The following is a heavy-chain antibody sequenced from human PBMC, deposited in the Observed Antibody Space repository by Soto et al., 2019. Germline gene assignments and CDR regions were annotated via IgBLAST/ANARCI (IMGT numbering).Heavy chain of an antibody. D-gene: IGHD2-15*01. V-gene: IGHV1-69*13. CDR1: GVTFSSYA. J-gene: IGHJ6*02. CDR3: ASGYCSGGSCYVNYYYGMEV. Sequence: ASLKVACKTSGVTFSSYAISWVRQSNGQGVELIGGIIPIFGTANYAQKFQGRVTITADESTSTAYMELSSLRSEDTAVYYCASGYCSGGSCYVNYYYGMEVWGQGTTVTVSS. CDR2: IIPIFGTA.